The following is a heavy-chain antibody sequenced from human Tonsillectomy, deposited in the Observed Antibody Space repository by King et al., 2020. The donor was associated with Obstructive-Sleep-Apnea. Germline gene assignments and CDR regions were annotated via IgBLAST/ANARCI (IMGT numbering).Heavy chain of an antibody. CDR1: GYSFTNYW. Sequence: VQLVESGAEVKKPGESLKISCQGSGYSFTNYWIAWVRQMPGKGLEWMGIIYPGNSNTRYSPSFQGQVTISADKSINTAYLQWSSLKASDTAMYYCARRGDSSAYFDYWGQGTLVTVSS. CDR2: IYPGNSNT. CDR3: ARRGDSSAYFDY. D-gene: IGHD3-22*01. J-gene: IGHJ4*02. V-gene: IGHV5-51*01.